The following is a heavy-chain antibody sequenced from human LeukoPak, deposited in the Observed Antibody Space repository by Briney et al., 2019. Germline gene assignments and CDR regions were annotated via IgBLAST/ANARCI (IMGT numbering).Heavy chain of an antibody. D-gene: IGHD1-26*01. CDR1: GFNFRNYA. V-gene: IGHV3-23*01. CDR3: AKVVHSGSSAAPYLDT. CDR2: ISGSAGRT. Sequence: GGSLRLSCAASGFNFRNYAMSWVRQAPGKGLEWISLISGSAGRTHYADSVKGRFTISRDNSKNTLYLQLNSLTVEDTAVYYCAKVVHSGSSAAPYLDTWGQGTLVTVSS. J-gene: IGHJ4*02.